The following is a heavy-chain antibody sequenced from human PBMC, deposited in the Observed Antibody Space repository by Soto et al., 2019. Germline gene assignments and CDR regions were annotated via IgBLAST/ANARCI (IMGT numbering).Heavy chain of an antibody. CDR2: ISSSGDIP. CDR3: AKVNSIVGDGDHDY. J-gene: IGHJ4*02. V-gene: IGHV3-23*04. Sequence: VELVESGGGLVQPGGSLRLSCAASGFTFTTYAMSWVRQPPGKGLEWVSGISSSGDIPYYADSVKGRFTISRDQSKKTVYLQMNSLRAEDTALYYCAKVNSIVGDGDHDYWGQGTLVSVSS. D-gene: IGHD4-17*01. CDR1: GFTFTTYA.